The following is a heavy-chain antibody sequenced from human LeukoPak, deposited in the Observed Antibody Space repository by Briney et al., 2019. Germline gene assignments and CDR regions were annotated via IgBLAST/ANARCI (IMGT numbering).Heavy chain of an antibody. J-gene: IGHJ4*02. CDR2: INPSGGNT. Sequence: ASVTVSCTASGYTFTSYGISWVRQAPGQGLEWMGIINPSGGNTNYAQKFQGRVTMTRDTSTSTVYMELSSLRSEDTAVYYCARGTRYSQRSEFDYWGQGTLVTVSS. CDR3: ARGTRYSQRSEFDY. V-gene: IGHV1-46*01. CDR1: GYTFTSYG. D-gene: IGHD5-18*01.